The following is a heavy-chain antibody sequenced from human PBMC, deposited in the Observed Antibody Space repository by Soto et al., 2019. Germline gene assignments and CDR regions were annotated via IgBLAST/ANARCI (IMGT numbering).Heavy chain of an antibody. CDR2: ISYDGSNK. V-gene: IGHV3-30*18. J-gene: IGHJ4*02. CDR3: AKGMVTTSFDY. CDR1: GFTFSSYG. Sequence: GGSLRLSCAASGFTFSSYGMHWVRQAPGKGLEWVAVISYDGSNKYYADSVKGRFTISRDNSKNTLYLQMNSLGAEDTAVYYCAKGMVTTSFDYWGQGTLVTVSS. D-gene: IGHD4-4*01.